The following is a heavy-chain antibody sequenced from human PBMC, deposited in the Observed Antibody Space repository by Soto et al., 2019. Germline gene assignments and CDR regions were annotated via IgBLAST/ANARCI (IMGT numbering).Heavy chain of an antibody. CDR2: IYHNERT. Sequence: QVQLQESGPGLVKPSGTLSLTCAVSGTSISSSQWWSWVRQPPGKGLEWIGEIYHNERTNYNPSLKSRLTMSLDKSKNQVSLKLRSVTAAETATYYCGRTKDYVYGVDVWGQGTTVTVSS. J-gene: IGHJ6*02. V-gene: IGHV4-4*02. CDR3: GRTKDYVYGVDV. CDR1: GTSISSSQW.